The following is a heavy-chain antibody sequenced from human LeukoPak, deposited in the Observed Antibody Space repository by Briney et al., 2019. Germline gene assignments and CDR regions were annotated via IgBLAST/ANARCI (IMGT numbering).Heavy chain of an antibody. J-gene: IGHJ3*02. Sequence: SETLSLTCAVYGGSFSGYYWSWIRQPPGKGLEWIGEINHSGSTNYNPSLKSRFTISVDTSKNQFSLKLSSVTAADTAVYYCARASESGYSHAFDIWGQGTMVTVSS. CDR2: INHSGST. CDR1: GGSFSGYY. V-gene: IGHV4-34*01. D-gene: IGHD5-18*01. CDR3: ARASESGYSHAFDI.